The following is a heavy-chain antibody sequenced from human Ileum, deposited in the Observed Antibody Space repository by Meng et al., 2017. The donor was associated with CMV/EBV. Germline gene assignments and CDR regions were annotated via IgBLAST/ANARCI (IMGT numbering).Heavy chain of an antibody. CDR3: AREKSSCTSSTCYGVDS. CDR1: GSFSPYT. V-gene: IGHV4-34*01. CDR2: INQYGST. Sequence: QVQTQQWGAGLLQPSETLSLTCSLGGSFSPYTWSWIRQAPGKGLEWIGEINQYGSTNFNPSVKSRVTISRDTSKNQFSLRLNSVTAADTAVYYCAREKSSCTSSTCYGVDSWGQGTLVTVSS. J-gene: IGHJ4*02. D-gene: IGHD2-2*01.